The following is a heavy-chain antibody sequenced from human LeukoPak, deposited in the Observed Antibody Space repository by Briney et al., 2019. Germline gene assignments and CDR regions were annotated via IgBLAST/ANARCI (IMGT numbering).Heavy chain of an antibody. CDR1: GFTVSRNY. J-gene: IGHJ4*02. D-gene: IGHD6-19*01. V-gene: IGHV3-23*01. CDR3: AKVGNYSAGWYYFDY. CDR2: ISGSGGST. Sequence: GGSLRLSCAASGFTVSRNYMSWVRQAPGKGLEWVSGISGSGGSTFYADSVKGRFTISRDNSKNTLYLQMKSLRAEDTAVYYCAKVGNYSAGWYYFDYWGQGALVTVSS.